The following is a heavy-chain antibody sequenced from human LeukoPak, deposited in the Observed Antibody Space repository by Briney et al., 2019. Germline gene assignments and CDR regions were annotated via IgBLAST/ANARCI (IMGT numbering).Heavy chain of an antibody. CDR2: ISSSGSTI. J-gene: IGHJ5*02. D-gene: IGHD3-10*01. Sequence: GGSLRLSCAASGFTFSDYYMSWIRQAPGKGLEWVSYISSSGSTIYYADSVKGRFTISRDNAKNSLYLQMNSLRAEDTAVYYCARAHYYGSGSGEYPNWFDPWGQGTLVTVSS. V-gene: IGHV3-11*04. CDR1: GFTFSDYY. CDR3: ARAHYYGSGSGEYPNWFDP.